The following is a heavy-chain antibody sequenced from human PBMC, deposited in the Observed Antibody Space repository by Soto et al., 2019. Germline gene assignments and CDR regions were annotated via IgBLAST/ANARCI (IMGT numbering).Heavy chain of an antibody. CDR1: GFTFSNYW. D-gene: IGHD3-22*01. V-gene: IGHV3-74*01. Sequence: GGSLRLSCAASGFTFSNYWMHWVRQAPGKGLVWVSRINSDGSRTSNADSVKGRFTISRDNAKNTLFLQMNSLRAEDTAVYYCARWGETFYYDSSGYPDTFDIWGQGTMVTVSS. CDR3: ARWGETFYYDSSGYPDTFDI. CDR2: INSDGSRT. J-gene: IGHJ3*02.